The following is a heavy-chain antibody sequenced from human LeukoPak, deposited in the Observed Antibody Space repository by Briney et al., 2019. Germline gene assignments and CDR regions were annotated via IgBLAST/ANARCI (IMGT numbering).Heavy chain of an antibody. CDR2: INPSGGST. D-gene: IGHD3-3*01. J-gene: IGHJ6*02. V-gene: IGHV1-46*01. CDR3: ARDQNYDFWSGYYHQPNYGMDV. CDR1: GYTFTSYY. Sequence: ASVNVSCKASGYTFTSYYMHWVRQAPGQGLEWMGIINPSGGSTSYAQKFQGRVTMTRDTSTSTVYMELSSLRSEDTAVYYCARDQNYDFWSGYYHQPNYGMDVWDQGTTVTVSS.